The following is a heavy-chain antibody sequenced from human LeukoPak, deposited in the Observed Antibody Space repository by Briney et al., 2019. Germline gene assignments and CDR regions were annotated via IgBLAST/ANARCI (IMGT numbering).Heavy chain of an antibody. CDR3: ATGDTAMVLSFDY. CDR1: GFTFSSYW. D-gene: IGHD5-18*01. J-gene: IGHJ4*02. Sequence: GGSLRLSCAASGFTFSSYWMHWVRQAPGKGLVWVSRINSDGSSTSYADSVKGRFTISRGNAKNTLYLQMNSLRAEDTAVYYCATGDTAMVLSFDYWGQGTLVTVSS. V-gene: IGHV3-74*01. CDR2: INSDGSST.